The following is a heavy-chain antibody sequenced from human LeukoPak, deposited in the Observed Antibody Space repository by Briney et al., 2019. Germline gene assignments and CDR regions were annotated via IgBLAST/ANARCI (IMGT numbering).Heavy chain of an antibody. J-gene: IGHJ6*03. CDR2: IIPIFGTA. CDR3: AREAPAARYYYYYMDV. CDR1: GGTFISYA. V-gene: IGHV1-69*05. D-gene: IGHD2-2*01. Sequence: SVKVSCKASGGTFISYAISWVRQAPGQGIEWVGRIIPIFGTANYAQKFQGRVTITTHESTSTAYMELSSLRSEDTAVYYCAREAPAARYYYYYMDVWGKGTTVTVSS.